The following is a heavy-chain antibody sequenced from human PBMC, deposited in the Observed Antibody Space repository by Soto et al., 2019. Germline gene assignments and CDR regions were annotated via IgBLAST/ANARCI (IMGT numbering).Heavy chain of an antibody. D-gene: IGHD2-2*01. V-gene: IGHV4-59*08. CDR2: IYYSGST. CDR3: ARLVKYCSSTSCYGAGYYYYMDV. Sequence: SETLSLTCTVSGGSISSYYWSWIRQPPGKGLEWIGYIYYSGSTNYNPSLKSRVTISVDTSKNQFSLKLSSVTAADTAVYYCARLVKYCSSTSCYGAGYYYYMDVWGKGTTVTVSS. CDR1: GGSISSYY. J-gene: IGHJ6*03.